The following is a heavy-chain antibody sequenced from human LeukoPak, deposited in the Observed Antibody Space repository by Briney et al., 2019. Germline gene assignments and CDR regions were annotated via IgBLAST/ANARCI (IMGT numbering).Heavy chain of an antibody. D-gene: IGHD4-17*01. CDR2: ISSNGGST. V-gene: IGHV3-64*01. Sequence: GGSLRLSCAASGFTFSSYAMHWVRQAPGKGLEYVSAISSNGGSTYYANSVKGRFTISRDNSKNTLYLQMGSLRAEDMGVYNCARDQSARDYGVYLFYYYYGMDVWGQGTTVTVSS. J-gene: IGHJ6*02. CDR3: ARDQSARDYGVYLFYYYYGMDV. CDR1: GFTFSSYA.